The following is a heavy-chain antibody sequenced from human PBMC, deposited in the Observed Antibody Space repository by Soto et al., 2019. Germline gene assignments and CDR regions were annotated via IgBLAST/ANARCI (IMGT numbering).Heavy chain of an antibody. CDR2: ISWSSGNI. Sequence: EVQLVESGGGVVQPGRSLRLSCAGSGFTFDDYAMYWVRQRPGAGLEWVAGISWSSGNIAHADSVKGRFTISRDNDMSSLYLQMNSLRSEDTALYYCARGGSGALTAAAGRTNWFDPWGQGTLVSVAS. D-gene: IGHD6-13*01. CDR3: ARGGSGALTAAAGRTNWFDP. V-gene: IGHV3-9*01. J-gene: IGHJ5*02. CDR1: GFTFDDYA.